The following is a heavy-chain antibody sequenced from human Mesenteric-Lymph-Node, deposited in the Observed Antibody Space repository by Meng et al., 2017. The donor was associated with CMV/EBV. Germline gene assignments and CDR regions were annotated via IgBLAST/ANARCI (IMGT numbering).Heavy chain of an antibody. V-gene: IGHV3-21*01. J-gene: IGHJ4*02. D-gene: IGHD6-19*01. CDR2: ISSSSSYI. Sequence: GESLKISCAASGFTVSSNYMSWVRQAPGKGLEWVSSISSSSSYIYYADSVKGRFTISRDNAKNSLYLQMSSLRAEDTAVYYCARQSAVAGTYWGQGTLVTVSS. CDR3: ARQSAVAGTY. CDR1: GFTVSSNY.